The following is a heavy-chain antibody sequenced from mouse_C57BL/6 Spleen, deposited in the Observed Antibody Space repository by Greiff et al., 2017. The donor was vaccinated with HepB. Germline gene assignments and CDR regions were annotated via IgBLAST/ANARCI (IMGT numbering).Heavy chain of an antibody. V-gene: IGHV1-69*01. J-gene: IGHJ2*01. D-gene: IGHD1-1*01. Sequence: VQLQQPGAELVMPGASVKLSCKASGYTFTSYWMHWVKQRPGQGLEWIGEIDPSDSYTNYNQKFKGKSTLTVDKSSSTAYMQLSSLTSEDSAVYYCARSGYYGSSYLYYFDYWGQGTTLTVSS. CDR1: GYTFTSYW. CDR3: ARSGYYGSSYLYYFDY. CDR2: IDPSDSYT.